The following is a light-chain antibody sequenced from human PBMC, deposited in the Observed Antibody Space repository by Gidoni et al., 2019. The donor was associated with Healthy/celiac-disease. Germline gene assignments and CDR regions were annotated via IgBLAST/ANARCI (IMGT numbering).Light chain of an antibody. CDR1: QSVSSSY. J-gene: IGKJ3*01. CDR2: GAS. V-gene: IGKV3-20*01. CDR3: QQYGSSLFA. Sequence: EIVLTPSPGTLSLSPGERATLSCRASQSVSSSYLAWYQQKPGQAPRLLIYGASSRATGIPDRFSGRGAGTDFTLTISRLEPEDFAVYYCQQYGSSLFAFGPXTKVDIK.